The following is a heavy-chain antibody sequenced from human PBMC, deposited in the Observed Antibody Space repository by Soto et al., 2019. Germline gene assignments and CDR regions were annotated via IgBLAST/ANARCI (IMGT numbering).Heavy chain of an antibody. CDR1: GFTFSDYS. V-gene: IGHV3-11*01. CDR3: ASYRGADYLAL. D-gene: IGHD3-10*01. CDR2: ISGDGSTT. Sequence: QAQLVESGGGLVKPGGSLRLSCAASGFTFSDYSTSGIRQAPGEGLEWGSYISGDGSTTYYADSVRGRFTISRDNAKNSLYLQMNSLRAEDTAVYYCASYRGADYLALWGQGTLVTVSS. J-gene: IGHJ4*02.